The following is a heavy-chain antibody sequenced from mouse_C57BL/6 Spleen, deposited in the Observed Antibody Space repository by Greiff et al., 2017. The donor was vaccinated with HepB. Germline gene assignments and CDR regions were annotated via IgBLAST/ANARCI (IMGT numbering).Heavy chain of an antibody. Sequence: QVQLQQSGAELARPGASVKLSCKASGYTFTSYGISWVKQRTGQGLEWIGEIYPRSGNTYYNEKFKGKATLTADKSSSTAYMELRSLTSEDSAVYFCAREEEIHYYGSSSVNYFDYWGQGTTLTVSS. CDR1: GYTFTSYG. CDR3: AREEEIHYYGSSSVNYFDY. V-gene: IGHV1-81*01. J-gene: IGHJ2*01. CDR2: IYPRSGNT. D-gene: IGHD1-1*01.